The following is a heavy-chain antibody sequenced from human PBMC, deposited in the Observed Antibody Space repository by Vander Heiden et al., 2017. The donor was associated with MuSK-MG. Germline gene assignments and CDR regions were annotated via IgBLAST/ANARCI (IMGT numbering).Heavy chain of an antibody. CDR2: INPNSGGT. CDR1: GYTFTGYY. V-gene: IGHV1-2*02. J-gene: IGHJ4*02. CDR3: ARDVATIFGVVIDPFFDY. Sequence: QVQLVQSGAEVKKPGASVKVSCKASGYTFTGYYMHWVRQAPGQGLEWMGWINPNSGGTNYAQKFQGRVTMTRDTSISTAYMELSRLRSDDTAVYYCARDVATIFGVVIDPFFDYWGQGTLVTVSS. D-gene: IGHD3-3*01.